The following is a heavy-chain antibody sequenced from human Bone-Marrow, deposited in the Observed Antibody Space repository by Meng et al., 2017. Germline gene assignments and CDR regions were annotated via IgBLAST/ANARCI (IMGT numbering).Heavy chain of an antibody. D-gene: IGHD3-22*01. CDR1: GFIFSGSA. CDR2: IRSKADSYAT. J-gene: IGHJ4*02. CDR3: ARAFPMYYYDSSGYYGPKTPLDY. Sequence: GGSLRLSCAASGFIFSGSAMHWVRQAPGKGLEWVGRIRSKADSYATAYAASVRGRFTISRDDSKNTAYLQMNSLKIEDTAVYYCARAFPMYYYDSSGYYGPKTPLDYWGQGTLVTVSS. V-gene: IGHV3-73*01.